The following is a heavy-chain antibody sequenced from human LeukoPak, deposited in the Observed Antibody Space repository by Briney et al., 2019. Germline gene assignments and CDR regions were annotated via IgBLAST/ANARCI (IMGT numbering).Heavy chain of an antibody. D-gene: IGHD3-22*01. J-gene: IGHJ3*02. V-gene: IGHV3-74*01. CDR1: GFTFTSYW. CDR2: INTDGSTT. CDR3: ARMGTMSDAFVI. Sequence: GSLRLSCPASGFTFTSYWMHWVRQAPGKGLVWVSRINTDGSTTNYADSVKGRFTISRDNAKNTLYLQMNSLRAEDTAVYYCARMGTMSDAFVIWGQGTMVTVSS.